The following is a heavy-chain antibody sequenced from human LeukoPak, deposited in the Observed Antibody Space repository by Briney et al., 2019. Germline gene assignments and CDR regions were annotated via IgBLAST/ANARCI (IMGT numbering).Heavy chain of an antibody. D-gene: IGHD2-15*01. CDR3: ASVVVVAAFDY. CDR2: IKEDGSEK. J-gene: IGHJ4*02. Sequence: GGSLRLSCAASGFTFSSYWMSWVRQAPGKGLEWVANIKEDGSEKDYVDSVKGRFTISRDNAKNSLYLQMNSLRAEDTAVYYCASVVVVAAFDYWGQGTLVTVSS. CDR1: GFTFSSYW. V-gene: IGHV3-7*01.